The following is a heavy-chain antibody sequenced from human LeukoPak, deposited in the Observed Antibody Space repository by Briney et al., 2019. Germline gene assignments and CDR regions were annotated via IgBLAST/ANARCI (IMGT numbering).Heavy chain of an antibody. Sequence: GASVKVSCKASGGTFSSYAISWVRQAPGQGLEWMGRIIPILGIANYAQKFQGRVTITADKSTSTAYMELSSLRSEDTAVYYCARDENDYGDPIDAFDIWGQGTMVTVSS. CDR1: GGTFSSYA. CDR3: ARDENDYGDPIDAFDI. CDR2: IIPILGIA. V-gene: IGHV1-69*04. J-gene: IGHJ3*02. D-gene: IGHD4-17*01.